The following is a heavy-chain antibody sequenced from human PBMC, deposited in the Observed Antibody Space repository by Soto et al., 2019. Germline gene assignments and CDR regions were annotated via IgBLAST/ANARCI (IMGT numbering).Heavy chain of an antibody. CDR3: ATAAPSGFDP. CDR2: IIPILGIA. V-gene: IGHV1-69*02. Sequence: QVQLVQSGAEVKKPGSSVKVSCKASGGTFSSYTISWVRQAPGQGLEWMGRIIPILGIANYARKFQGRVTITADKSTSTAYMELSSLRSEDTGVYYCATAAPSGFDPWGQGTLVTVSS. CDR1: GGTFSSYT. J-gene: IGHJ5*02. D-gene: IGHD6-13*01.